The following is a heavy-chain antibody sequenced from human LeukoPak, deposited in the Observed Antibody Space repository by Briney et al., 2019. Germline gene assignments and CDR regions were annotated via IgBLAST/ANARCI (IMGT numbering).Heavy chain of an antibody. CDR3: AREGPGGWTTMLVDAFDI. D-gene: IGHD1-1*01. V-gene: IGHV3-21*01. Sequence: RSGGSLRLSCAASGFTFSSYSMNWVRQAPGKGLEWVSSISSSSSYIYYADSVKGRFTISRDNAKNSLYLQMNSLRAEDTAVYYCAREGPGGWTTMLVDAFDIWGQGTMVTVSS. CDR2: ISSSSSYI. CDR1: GFTFSSYS. J-gene: IGHJ3*02.